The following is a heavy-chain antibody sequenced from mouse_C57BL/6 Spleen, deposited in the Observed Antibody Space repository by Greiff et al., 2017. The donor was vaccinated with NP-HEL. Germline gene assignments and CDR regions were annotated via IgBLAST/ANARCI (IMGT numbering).Heavy chain of an antibody. CDR1: GYTFTSYW. CDR2: IDPSDSYT. D-gene: IGHD2-1*01. CDR3: ERGIYYGNYWYFDV. J-gene: IGHJ1*03. Sequence: QVQLQQPGAELVKPGASVKLSCKASGYTFTSYWMQWVKQRPGQGLEWIGEIDPSDSYTNYNQKFKGKATLTVDTSSSTTYMQRSSLTSEDSAVYYCERGIYYGNYWYFDVWGTGTTVTVSS. V-gene: IGHV1-50*01.